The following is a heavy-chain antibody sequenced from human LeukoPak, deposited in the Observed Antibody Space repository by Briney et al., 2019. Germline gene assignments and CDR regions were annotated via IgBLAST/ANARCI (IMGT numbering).Heavy chain of an antibody. D-gene: IGHD3-22*01. CDR2: MYLSGTT. Sequence: SETLSLTCTVSGDSINSLDLWSWVRQPPGKGLEWIGEMYLSGTTHSNPSVKSRVTISIDKSKNQFFLNLSPVTAADTAVYYCAGLVGRYSSGLYYYYFDYWGQGTLVTVSS. J-gene: IGHJ4*02. CDR3: AGLVGRYSSGLYYYYFDY. V-gene: IGHV4-4*02. CDR1: GDSINSLDL.